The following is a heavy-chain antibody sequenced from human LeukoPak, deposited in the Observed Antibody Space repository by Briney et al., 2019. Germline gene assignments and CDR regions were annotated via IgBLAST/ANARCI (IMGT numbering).Heavy chain of an antibody. CDR3: ARGSTGQYDP. D-gene: IGHD1-14*01. V-gene: IGHV4-59*01. CDR1: GDSISSYY. CDR2: VHYSGGS. Sequence: PSETLSLTCSVSGDSISSYYWSWIRQSPGKGLEWIGYVHYSGGSNNNPSLKSRVTMSVDTSKNQFSLKLSSLTAADTAVYYCARGSTGQYDPWGQGILVTVSS. J-gene: IGHJ5*02.